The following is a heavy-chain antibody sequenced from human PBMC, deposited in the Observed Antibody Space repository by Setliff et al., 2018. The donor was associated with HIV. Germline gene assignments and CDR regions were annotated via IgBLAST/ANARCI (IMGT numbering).Heavy chain of an antibody. J-gene: IGHJ3*02. CDR2: INQDGSEK. CDR1: EFTFSNYW. CDR3: ARGGFNHAFDI. Sequence: GSLRLSCTASEFTFSNYWMNWVRQAPGKGLEWVANINQDGSEKNYVDSVKGRFTISRDNAKSTVYLQMGSLSADDTAVYYCARGGFNHAFDIWGQGTMVTVSS. D-gene: IGHD2-15*01. V-gene: IGHV3-7*01.